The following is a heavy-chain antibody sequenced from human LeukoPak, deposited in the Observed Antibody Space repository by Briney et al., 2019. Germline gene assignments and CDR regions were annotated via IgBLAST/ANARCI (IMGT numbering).Heavy chain of an antibody. J-gene: IGHJ4*02. V-gene: IGHV3-74*01. CDR2: INPEGSIT. D-gene: IGHD4-17*01. Sequence: PGGSLRLSCAASGFGFSSYAMTWVRQAPGKGLVWVSRINPEGSITTYADSVKGRFTISRDNVKNTLHLQMNSLRAEDTAFYYCALAVTTLDYWGQGTLITVSS. CDR3: ALAVTTLDY. CDR1: GFGFSSYA.